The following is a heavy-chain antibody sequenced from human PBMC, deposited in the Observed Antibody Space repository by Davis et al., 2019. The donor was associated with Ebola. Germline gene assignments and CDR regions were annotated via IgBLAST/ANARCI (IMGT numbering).Heavy chain of an antibody. CDR3: ARVGYFDSSGYYDDS. V-gene: IGHV1-18*04. CDR1: GYTFTNYG. CDR2: INPHNGNT. Sequence: ASVKVSCKASGYTFTNYGITWVRQAPGQGLEWMGWINPHNGNTNYAQNVQGRVTMTADKSTSTAFMELSSLRSEDTAVYYCARVGYFDSSGYYDDSWGQGTLVTVSS. J-gene: IGHJ4*02. D-gene: IGHD3-22*01.